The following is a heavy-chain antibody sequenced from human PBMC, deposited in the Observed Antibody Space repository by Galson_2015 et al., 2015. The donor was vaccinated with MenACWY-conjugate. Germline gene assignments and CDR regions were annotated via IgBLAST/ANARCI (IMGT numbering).Heavy chain of an antibody. D-gene: IGHD3-10*01. CDR2: ISTTGGTT. J-gene: IGHJ5*02. CDR3: AQGAGSRWFDP. Sequence: SLRLSCAASGITFSSYAMSWVRQAPGKGLEWVSSISTTGGTTYYADSVKGRFTISRDNSKNTLYLQMNSLRAGDTAVYYCAQGAGSRWFDPRGQGTLVIASS. CDR1: GITFSSYA. V-gene: IGHV3-23*01.